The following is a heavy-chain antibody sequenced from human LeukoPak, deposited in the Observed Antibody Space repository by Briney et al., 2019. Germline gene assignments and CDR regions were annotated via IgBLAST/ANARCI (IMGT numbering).Heavy chain of an antibody. Sequence: ASVKVSCKASGYTFTGYYMHWVRQAPGQGLEWMGWINPNSGGTNYAQKFQGRVTMTRDTSISTAYMEVSRLRSDDTAVYYCARHYYYDTSGSDYWGQGTLVTVSS. D-gene: IGHD3-22*01. V-gene: IGHV1-2*02. CDR2: INPNSGGT. J-gene: IGHJ4*02. CDR3: ARHYYYDTSGSDY. CDR1: GYTFTGYY.